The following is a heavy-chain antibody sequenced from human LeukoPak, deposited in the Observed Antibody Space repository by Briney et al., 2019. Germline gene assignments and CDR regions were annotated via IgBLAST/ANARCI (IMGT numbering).Heavy chain of an antibody. CDR2: IYYSGST. J-gene: IGHJ4*02. CDR1: GGSISSHY. V-gene: IGHV4-59*11. CDR3: ARAAGYSYGYVADY. Sequence: SETLSLTCTVSGGSISSHYWSWIRQPPGKGLEWIGYIYYSGSTNYNPSLKSRVTISVDTSKNQFCLKLSSVTAADTAVYYCARAAGYSYGYVADYWGQGTLVTVSS. D-gene: IGHD5-18*01.